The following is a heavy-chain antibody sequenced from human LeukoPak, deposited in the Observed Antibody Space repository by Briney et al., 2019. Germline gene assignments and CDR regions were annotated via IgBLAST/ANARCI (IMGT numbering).Heavy chain of an antibody. J-gene: IGHJ3*02. CDR3: ATQKHGYYNDAFDM. Sequence: SQTLSLTCTVSGGSVRSGGYYWNWIRKHPGKGLEWIGYLDYSGSTNYNPSLKSRISISTDTSKNQISLKLTSLTAADTAEYYCATQKHGYYNDAFDMWGQGTLVIVSS. D-gene: IGHD1-26*01. CDR1: GGSVRSGGYY. CDR2: LDYSGST. V-gene: IGHV4-31*03.